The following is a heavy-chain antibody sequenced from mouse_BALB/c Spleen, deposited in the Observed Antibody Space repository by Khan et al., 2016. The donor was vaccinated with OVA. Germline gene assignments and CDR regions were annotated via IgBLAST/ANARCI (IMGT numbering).Heavy chain of an antibody. CDR2: LIIGSSTF. V-gene: IGHV5-17*02. J-gene: IGHJ3*01. Sequence: EVELVESGGALFQPGGSGKPPFPALGFPFGSFGFHWFVRAQKRGRGGFPFLIIGSSTFYYAKQVKGRLTISRDNPKNTLLLQMTSLRSEDTAMYYCASSRFWSWFASWGQGTLVTVSA. CDR3: ASSRFWSWFAS. CDR1: GFPFGSFG.